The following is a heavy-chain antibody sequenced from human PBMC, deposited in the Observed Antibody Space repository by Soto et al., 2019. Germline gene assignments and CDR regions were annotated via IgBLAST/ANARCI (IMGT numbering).Heavy chain of an antibody. D-gene: IGHD2-15*01. CDR3: ARDKNPKLYGLDV. Sequence: GASVKVSCKASGYTFTGYYIHWVRQAPGQGLEWMGWINPNSGGTNYAQKFQGWVTMTRDTSISTAYMELSRLRSDDTAEYYCARDKNPKLYGLDVWGQGTTVTVSS. V-gene: IGHV1-2*04. J-gene: IGHJ6*02. CDR2: INPNSGGT. CDR1: GYTFTGYY.